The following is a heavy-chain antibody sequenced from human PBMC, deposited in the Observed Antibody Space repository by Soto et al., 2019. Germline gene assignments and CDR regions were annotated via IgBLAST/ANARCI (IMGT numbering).Heavy chain of an antibody. Sequence: QVHLVQSGAEVRKPGASVKVSCKASGYTFSSYAMHWVRQAPGQRLEWMGWITAGYGNTKSSQKFQDRVTISRDTSASTAYMELTSLRSEDTAVYYWARDTGVGTFAFWGQGTLVTVSS. J-gene: IGHJ4*02. D-gene: IGHD7-27*01. CDR1: GYTFSSYA. CDR2: ITAGYGNT. V-gene: IGHV1-3*01. CDR3: ARDTGVGTFAF.